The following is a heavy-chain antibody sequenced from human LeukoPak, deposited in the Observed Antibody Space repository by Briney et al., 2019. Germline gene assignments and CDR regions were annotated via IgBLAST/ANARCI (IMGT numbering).Heavy chain of an antibody. V-gene: IGHV3-30*04. CDR2: ISYDGSNK. CDR3: ARDWALD. CDR1: GFTFSSYA. Sequence: PGGSLRLSCAASGFTFSSYAMHWVRQAPGKGLEWVAVISYDGSNKYYADSVKGRFTVSRDNSKNTLYLQMNSLRAEDTAVYYCARDWALDWGQGTLVTVSS. D-gene: IGHD3-16*01. J-gene: IGHJ4*02.